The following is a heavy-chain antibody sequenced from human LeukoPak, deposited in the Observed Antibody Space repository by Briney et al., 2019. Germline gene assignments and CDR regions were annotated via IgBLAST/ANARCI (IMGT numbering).Heavy chain of an antibody. CDR3: AGMSSGSGYYYFDY. D-gene: IGHD3-22*01. V-gene: IGHV1-8*01. J-gene: IGHJ4*02. CDR2: MNPNSGST. Sequence: GASVKLSCKASGYTFTSYDINWVRQATGQGLEWMGRMNPNSGSTGYAQKFQGRVTMTRNTSISTAYMELSSLRSEATAVYYCAGMSSGSGYYYFDYWGQGTLVTVSS. CDR1: GYTFTSYD.